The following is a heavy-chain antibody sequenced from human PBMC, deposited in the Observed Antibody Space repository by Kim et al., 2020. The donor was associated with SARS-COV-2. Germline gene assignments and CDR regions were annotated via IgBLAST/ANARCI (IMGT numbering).Heavy chain of an antibody. D-gene: IGHD3-10*01. Sequence: FQGRVTITRDTSASAAYMELSSLRSEDTAVYYCARDASPLLWFGDPLNYWGQGTLVTVSS. V-gene: IGHV1-3*01. J-gene: IGHJ4*02. CDR3: ARDASPLLWFGDPLNY.